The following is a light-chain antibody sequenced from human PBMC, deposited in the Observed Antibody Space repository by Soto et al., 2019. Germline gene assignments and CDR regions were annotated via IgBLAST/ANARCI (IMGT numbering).Light chain of an antibody. CDR3: LFSYGGPRV. J-gene: IGLJ2*01. CDR1: TGAVTSGHF. Sequence: QAVVTQEPSLTVSPGGTVTLTCGSSTGAVTSGHFPYWFQQKPGQAPRTLIYETSNRHSWTPARFSGSLFGGKAALTLSGAQPEDEADYYCLFSYGGPRVFGGGTKLTVL. V-gene: IGLV7-46*01. CDR2: ETS.